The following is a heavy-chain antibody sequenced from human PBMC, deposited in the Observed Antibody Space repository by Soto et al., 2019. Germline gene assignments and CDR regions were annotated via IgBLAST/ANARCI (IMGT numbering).Heavy chain of an antibody. J-gene: IGHJ4*02. CDR2: TYYSGGS. CDR3: ARLSGYDPAGAADK. Sequence: PSETLSLTCTLSGASVSSAGHYWSWIRQPPGKGLEWIGYTYYSGGSYYSASLQRRVSISVDTSQNQFSLKLTSVTAADTAVYYCARLSGYDPAGAADKWGPGILVTVSS. V-gene: IGHV4-30-4*01. CDR1: GASVSSAGHY. D-gene: IGHD5-12*01.